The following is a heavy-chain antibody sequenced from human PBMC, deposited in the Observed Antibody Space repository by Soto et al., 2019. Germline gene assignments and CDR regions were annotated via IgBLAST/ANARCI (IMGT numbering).Heavy chain of an antibody. D-gene: IGHD3-22*01. V-gene: IGHV1-46*01. CDR3: AVSPRITMIVELGY. J-gene: IGHJ4*02. Sequence: ASVKVSCKASGYTFTIYYMHWVRQALGQGLEWMGIINPSGGSTSYAQKFQGRVTMTRDTSTSTVYMELSSLRSEDTAVYYCAVSPRITMIVELGYWGQGTLVTVSS. CDR1: GYTFTIYY. CDR2: INPSGGST.